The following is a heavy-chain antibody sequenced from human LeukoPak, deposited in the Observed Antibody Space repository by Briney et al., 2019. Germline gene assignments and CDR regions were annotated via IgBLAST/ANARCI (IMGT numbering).Heavy chain of an antibody. J-gene: IGHJ5*02. CDR1: GGSLSNPNYY. V-gene: IGHV4-39*07. CDR3: ARDSVATIIEGIDP. CDR2: IYYSGST. Sequence: SETLSLTCTVSGGSLSNPNYYWGWIRQPPGKGLEWIGSIYYSGSTYYNPSLKSRVTISVDTSKNQFSLKLSSVTAADTAVYYCARDSVATIIEGIDPWGQGTLVTVSS. D-gene: IGHD5-12*01.